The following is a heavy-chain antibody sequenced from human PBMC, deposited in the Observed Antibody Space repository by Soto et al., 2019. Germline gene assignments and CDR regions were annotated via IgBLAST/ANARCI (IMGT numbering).Heavy chain of an antibody. Sequence: SVKVSCKASGGTFSSYAISWVRQAPGQGLEWMGGIIPIFGTANYAQKFQGRVTITADKSTSTAYMELSSLRSEDTAVYYCAPLARGGDSPRGDVWGQGTTVTVSS. J-gene: IGHJ6*02. V-gene: IGHV1-69*06. CDR2: IIPIFGTA. CDR1: GGTFSSYA. CDR3: APLARGGDSPRGDV. D-gene: IGHD2-21*02.